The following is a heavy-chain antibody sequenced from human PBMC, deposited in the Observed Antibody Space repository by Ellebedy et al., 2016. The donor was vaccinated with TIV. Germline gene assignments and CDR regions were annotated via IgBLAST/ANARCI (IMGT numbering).Heavy chain of an antibody. J-gene: IGHJ6*03. CDR2: IYYSGST. CDR1: GGSFSDYY. V-gene: IGHV4-59*08. CDR3: ARHAPYSYYYMDV. Sequence: MPSETLSLTCAIYGGSFSDYYWTWIRQPPGKGLEWIGYIYYSGSTNYNPSLKSRVTISVDTSKNQFSLKLSSVTAADTAVYYCARHAPYSYYYMDVWGKGTTVTVSS.